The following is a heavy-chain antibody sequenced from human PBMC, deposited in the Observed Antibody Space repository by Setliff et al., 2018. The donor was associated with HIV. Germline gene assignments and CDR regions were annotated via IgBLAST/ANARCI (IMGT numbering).Heavy chain of an antibody. CDR2: IGTAGDT. CDR3: ARSRRYYFDY. CDR1: GFTFSSYD. V-gene: IGHV3-13*01. J-gene: IGHJ4*02. Sequence: GSLRLSCAASGFTFSSYDMHWVRQAPGKGLEWVSAIGTAGDTYYPGSVKGRFTISRENAKNDLYLQMNSLRPGDTAVYYCARSRRYYFDYWGQGTLVTVSS.